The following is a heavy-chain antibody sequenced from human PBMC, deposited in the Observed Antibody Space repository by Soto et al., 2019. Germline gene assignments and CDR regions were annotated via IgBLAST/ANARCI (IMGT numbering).Heavy chain of an antibody. CDR1: GYTFTGYY. Sequence: QVQLVQSGAEVKKPGASVKVSCKASGYTFTGYYMHWVRQAPGQGLEWMGWINPNSGGTNYAQKFQGRVTMTRDTSISTAYMELSRLRSDDTAVYYCARDLPGIRLYYYDSSGYYPRSLDYWGQGTLVTVSS. CDR3: ARDLPGIRLYYYDSSGYYPRSLDY. D-gene: IGHD3-22*01. J-gene: IGHJ4*02. CDR2: INPNSGGT. V-gene: IGHV1-2*02.